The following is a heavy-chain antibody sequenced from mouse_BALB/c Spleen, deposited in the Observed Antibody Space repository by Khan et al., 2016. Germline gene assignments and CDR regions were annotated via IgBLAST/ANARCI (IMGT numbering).Heavy chain of an antibody. Sequence: QVQLKQSGAELVRPGSSVKISCKASGYAFSSYWMNWVKQRPGQGLEWIGQIYPGDGDTNNNGKIKGKATLTADKSSSTAYMQLSSLTSEDSAVXFCARGGTARAPFAYWGKGTLVTVSA. CDR2: IYPGDGDT. CDR3: ARGGTARAPFAY. D-gene: IGHD3-2*01. V-gene: IGHV1-80*01. CDR1: GYAFSSYW. J-gene: IGHJ3*01.